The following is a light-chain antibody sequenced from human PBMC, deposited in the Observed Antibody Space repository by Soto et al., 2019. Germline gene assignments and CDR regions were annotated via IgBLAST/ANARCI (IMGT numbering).Light chain of an antibody. CDR2: WAS. J-gene: IGKJ1*01. CDR3: QHYYSIPWT. V-gene: IGKV4-1*01. CDR1: QSVLSTSNNKNY. Sequence: DIVMTQSPDSLAVSLGERAAFNCKSSQSVLSTSNNKNYLGWYQQKSGQPPKLLIYWASTRESGVPDRFSGSGSGTDFTLTISSLQAEDVATYYCQHYYSIPWTFSQGTRVEIK.